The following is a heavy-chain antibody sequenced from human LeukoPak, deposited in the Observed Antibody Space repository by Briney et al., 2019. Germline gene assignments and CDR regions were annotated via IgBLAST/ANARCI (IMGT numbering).Heavy chain of an antibody. Sequence: GGSLRLSCAASGITFSRFWMSWVRQAPGKGLQWVANINQDGSEKHYVDSVKGRFTISRDNAENSLYLQMNSLRAEDTAVYYCVREVVATASAFDCWGQGTLVTVSS. CDR3: VREVVATASAFDC. V-gene: IGHV3-7*03. CDR1: GITFSRFW. D-gene: IGHD2-21*01. CDR2: INQDGSEK. J-gene: IGHJ4*02.